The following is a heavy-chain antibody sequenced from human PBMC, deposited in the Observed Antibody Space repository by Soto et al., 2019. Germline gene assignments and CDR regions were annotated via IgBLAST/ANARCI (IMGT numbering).Heavy chain of an antibody. Sequence: QVQLVQSGAEVKKPGASVKVSCKASGYTFTNYAMHWVRQAPGQRLEWMGWINAGNGNTKYSQKFQGRVTITRDTSASTAYMELSSLRSEDTAVYYCARGGRRYWYFDLWGRGTLVTVSS. V-gene: IGHV1-3*01. J-gene: IGHJ2*01. D-gene: IGHD1-26*01. CDR3: ARGGRRYWYFDL. CDR2: INAGNGNT. CDR1: GYTFTNYA.